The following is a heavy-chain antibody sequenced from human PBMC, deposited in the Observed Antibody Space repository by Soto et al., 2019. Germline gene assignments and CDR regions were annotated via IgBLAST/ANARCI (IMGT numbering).Heavy chain of an antibody. J-gene: IGHJ4*02. D-gene: IGHD3-10*01. Sequence: SETLSLTCAVYGGSSSGYYWSWIRQPPGKGLEWIGEINHSGSTNYNPSLKSRVTISVDTSKNQFSLKLSSVTAADTAVYYCARGGGGNQVPGSKLDYWGQGTLVTVSS. CDR3: ARGGGGNQVPGSKLDY. CDR1: GGSSSGYY. CDR2: INHSGST. V-gene: IGHV4-34*01.